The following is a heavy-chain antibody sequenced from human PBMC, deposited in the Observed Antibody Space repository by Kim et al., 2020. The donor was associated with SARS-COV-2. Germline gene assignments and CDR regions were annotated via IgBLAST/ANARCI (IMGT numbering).Heavy chain of an antibody. D-gene: IGHD6-13*01. CDR3: AKGDTAVSPIDF. Sequence: GGSLRLSCAASGFTFSPYGMSWVRQAPGKGLEWISAISGSGDTAYYADSVKGRFTISRDNSKNTVSLQMNNLRADDTAVYYCAKGDTAVSPIDFWGPGT. CDR2: ISGSGDTA. J-gene: IGHJ4*02. V-gene: IGHV3-23*01. CDR1: GFTFSPYG.